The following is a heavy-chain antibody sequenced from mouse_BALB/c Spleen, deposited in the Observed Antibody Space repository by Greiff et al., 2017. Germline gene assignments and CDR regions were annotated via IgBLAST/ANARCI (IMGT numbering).Heavy chain of an antibody. CDR1: GFTFSSYG. D-gene: IGHD3-3*01. Sequence: EVQLQESGGDLVKPGGSLKLSCAASGFTFSSYGMSWVRQTPDKRLEWVATISSGGSYTYYPDSVKGRFTISRDNAKNTLYLQMSSLKSEDTAMYYCARQRDVLFAYWGQGTLVTVSA. J-gene: IGHJ3*01. V-gene: IGHV5-6*01. CDR2: ISSGGSYT. CDR3: ARQRDVLFAY.